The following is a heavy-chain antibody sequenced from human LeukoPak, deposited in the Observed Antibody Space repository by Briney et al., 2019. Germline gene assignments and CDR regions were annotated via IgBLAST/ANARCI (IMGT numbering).Heavy chain of an antibody. Sequence: SETLSLTCTVSGGSISSYYWSWIRQPPGKGLEWIGYIYYSGSTNYNPSLTSRVTISVDTSKNQFSLTLSSVTAADTAVYYCARAPNWPYYYYYYMDVWGKGTTVTVSS. CDR1: GGSISSYY. J-gene: IGHJ6*03. V-gene: IGHV4-59*01. D-gene: IGHD7-27*01. CDR2: IYYSGST. CDR3: ARAPNWPYYYYYYMDV.